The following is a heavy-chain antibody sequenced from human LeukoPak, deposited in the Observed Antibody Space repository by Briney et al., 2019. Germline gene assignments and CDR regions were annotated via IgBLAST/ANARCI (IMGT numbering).Heavy chain of an antibody. Sequence: GASVKVSCKASGYTFTSYDINWVRQATGQGLEWMGWMNPNSGNTGYAQKFQGRVTITRNTSISTAYMELSSLRSEDTAVYYCARGGEYSGSYYDWFDPGGQGTLVTVSS. CDR1: GYTFTSYD. D-gene: IGHD1-26*01. CDR2: MNPNSGNT. J-gene: IGHJ5*02. V-gene: IGHV1-8*03. CDR3: ARGGEYSGSYYDWFDP.